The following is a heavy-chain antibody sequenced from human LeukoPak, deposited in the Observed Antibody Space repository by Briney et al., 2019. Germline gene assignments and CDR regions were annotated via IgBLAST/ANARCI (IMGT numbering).Heavy chain of an antibody. J-gene: IGHJ6*02. CDR2: ISGDGGST. CDR3: AKLPPDGMDV. Sequence: PGGSLRLSCAASGFTFDDYAMHWVRQAPGKGLEWVSLISGDGGSTYYADSVKGRFTISRDNSKNSLYLQMNSLRTEGTALYYCAKLPPDGMDVWGQGTTVTVSS. V-gene: IGHV3-43*02. CDR1: GFTFDDYA.